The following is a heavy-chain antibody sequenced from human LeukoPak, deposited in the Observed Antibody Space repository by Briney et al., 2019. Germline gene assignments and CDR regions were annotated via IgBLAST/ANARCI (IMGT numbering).Heavy chain of an antibody. Sequence: GGSLRLSCAASGFTFSSYAMHWSAQAPAKGRDGWAVISYEGSNKYYADSVKGRFTISRDNSKNTLSLQMNSLRVGDTAVYYCAKEHVXRISMWDSWGQGTLVTVSS. D-gene: IGHD2-15*01. CDR1: GFTFSSYA. V-gene: IGHV3-30*04. CDR3: AKEHVXRISMWDS. CDR2: ISYEGSNK. J-gene: IGHJ4*02.